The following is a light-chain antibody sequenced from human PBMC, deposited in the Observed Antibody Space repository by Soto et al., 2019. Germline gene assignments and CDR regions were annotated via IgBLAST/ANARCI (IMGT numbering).Light chain of an antibody. V-gene: IGKV4-1*01. CDR1: QSVLSRSNNLNY. J-gene: IGKJ1*01. Sequence: DIVMTQSPDSLAVSLGERATINCRSSQSVLSRSNNLNYLAWYQQKPGQPPKLLLHWASTRESGVPDRLSGSVSGTDFTLTISSLQAEDLAVYYCQQYYVVPPTFGQGTKVEIK. CDR2: WAS. CDR3: QQYYVVPPT.